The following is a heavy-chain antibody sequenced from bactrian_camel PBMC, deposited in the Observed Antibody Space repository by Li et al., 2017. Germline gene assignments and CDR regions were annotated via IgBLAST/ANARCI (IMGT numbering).Heavy chain of an antibody. J-gene: IGHJ4*01. V-gene: IGHV3S6*01. CDR3: KVGCASDYCQRTY. CDR2: IYSGSSVT. CDR1: FSLSTTW. Sequence: HVQLVESGGGHVQPGESLKLSCRCSFSLSTTWVHWVRQAPGKGLEWVSSIYSGSSVTNYADSVKGRFTISIDKSSDTVYLQMDSLKPEDTALYFCKVGCASDYCQRTYWGQGTQVTVS. D-gene: IGHD3*01.